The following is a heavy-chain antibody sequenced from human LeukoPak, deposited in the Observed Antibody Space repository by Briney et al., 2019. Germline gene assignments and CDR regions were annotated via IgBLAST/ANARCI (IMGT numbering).Heavy chain of an antibody. D-gene: IGHD3-3*01. CDR2: INPNSGGT. Sequence: ASVKVFSKASGYTFTGYYMHWVRQAPGQGLEWMGWINPNSGGTNYAQKFQGRVTMTRDTSISTAYMELSRLRSDDTAVYYCARDRRFLEWLLSYWGQGTLVTVSS. J-gene: IGHJ4*02. CDR1: GYTFTGYY. CDR3: ARDRRFLEWLLSY. V-gene: IGHV1-2*02.